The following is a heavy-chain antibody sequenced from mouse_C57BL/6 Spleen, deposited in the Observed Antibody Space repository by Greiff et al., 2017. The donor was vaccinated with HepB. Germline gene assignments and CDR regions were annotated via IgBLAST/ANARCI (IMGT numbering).Heavy chain of an antibody. CDR3: TRQSPYALDY. CDR2: IDPETGGT. CDR1: GYTFTDYE. V-gene: IGHV1-15*01. J-gene: IGHJ4*01. Sequence: VQLQQSGAELVRPGASVTLSCKASGYTFTDYEMHWVKQTPVHGLEWIGAIDPETGGTAYNQKFKGKAILTADKSSSTAYMELRSLTSEDSAVYCRTRQSPYALDYWGQGTTVTVSS.